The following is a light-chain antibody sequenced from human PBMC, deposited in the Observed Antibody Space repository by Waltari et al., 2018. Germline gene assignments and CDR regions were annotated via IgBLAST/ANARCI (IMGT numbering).Light chain of an antibody. V-gene: IGLV3-19*01. CDR1: STRDQS. CDR3: CSRGSSGSSVV. J-gene: IGLJ1*01. CDR2: GKD. Sequence: SSELTQDPAVSVALGQTVRLTCKGDSTRDQSGSWYQQKPGQAPVLVIYGKDNRPSGIPDRFSGSGSGNTASLTIAGAQAEDEADYYCCSRGSSGSSVVFGPGTKVSVL.